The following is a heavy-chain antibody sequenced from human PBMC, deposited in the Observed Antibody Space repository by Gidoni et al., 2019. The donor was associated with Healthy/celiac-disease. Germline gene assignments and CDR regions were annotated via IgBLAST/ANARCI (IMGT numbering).Heavy chain of an antibody. Sequence: EVQLLESGGGLVQPGGSLRPSCAASGLTFSSYLMRWVGQAPGKGLEWVSASSGSGGRTYYADSVKGRFTISRDNSKNTLYLQMNSLRAEDTAVYYCAKVPGVAGTWAPLNWYFDLWGRGTLVTVSS. CDR3: AKVPGVAGTWAPLNWYFDL. CDR2: SSGSGGRT. V-gene: IGHV3-23*01. J-gene: IGHJ2*01. D-gene: IGHD6-19*01. CDR1: GLTFSSYL.